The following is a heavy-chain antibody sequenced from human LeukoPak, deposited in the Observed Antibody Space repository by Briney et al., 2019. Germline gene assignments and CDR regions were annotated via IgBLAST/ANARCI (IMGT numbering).Heavy chain of an antibody. CDR3: ARIGFYESSSAFDI. CDR2: ISTTTE. CDR1: GFTFNNYA. Sequence: GGSLRLSCAASGFTFNNYAFNWVRQAPGKGLEWVSYISTTTEYYTDSAKGRFTISRDNDKNSLFLQMNSLGAEDTAVYYCARIGFYESSSAFDIWGQGTMVTVSS. D-gene: IGHD3-22*01. V-gene: IGHV3-48*01. J-gene: IGHJ3*02.